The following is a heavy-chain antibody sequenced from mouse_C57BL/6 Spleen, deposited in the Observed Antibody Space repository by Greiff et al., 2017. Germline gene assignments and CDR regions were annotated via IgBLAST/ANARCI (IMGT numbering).Heavy chain of an antibody. CDR2: IDPSDSYT. D-gene: IGHD2-1*01. CDR3: ARRSNLLFYAMDY. J-gene: IGHJ4*01. Sequence: VQLQQSGAELVKPGASVKLSCKASGYTFTSYWMQWVKQRPGQGLEWIGEIDPSDSYTNYNQKFKGKATLTVDTSSSTAYMQLSSLTSEDSAVYYCARRSNLLFYAMDYWGQGTSVTVSS. V-gene: IGHV1-50*01. CDR1: GYTFTSYW.